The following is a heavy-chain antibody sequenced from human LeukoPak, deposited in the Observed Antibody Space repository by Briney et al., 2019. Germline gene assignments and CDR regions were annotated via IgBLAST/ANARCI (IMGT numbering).Heavy chain of an antibody. CDR2: IRYDGSNK. Sequence: GGSLRLSCAASGFTFSSYGMHWVRQAPGKGLEWVAFIRYDGSNKYYADSVKGRFTISRDNSKNTLYLQMNSLRAEDTAVYYCAKDGGYYHPFDYWGQGTLVTVSS. CDR3: AKDGGYYHPFDY. J-gene: IGHJ4*02. D-gene: IGHD3-22*01. CDR1: GFTFSSYG. V-gene: IGHV3-30*02.